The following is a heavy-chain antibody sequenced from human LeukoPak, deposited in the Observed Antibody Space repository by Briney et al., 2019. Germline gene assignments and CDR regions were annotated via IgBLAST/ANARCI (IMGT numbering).Heavy chain of an antibody. D-gene: IGHD2-2*01. CDR1: GFTFSSYS. J-gene: IGHJ6*02. CDR2: ISWNSGSI. Sequence: GGSLRLSCAASGFTFSSYSMNRVRQAPGKGLEWVSGISWNSGSIGYADSVKGRFTISRDNAKNFLYLQMNSLRAEDTALYYCAKDGTMPYYYYYGMDVWGQGTTVTVSS. CDR3: AKDGTMPYYYYYGMDV. V-gene: IGHV3-9*01.